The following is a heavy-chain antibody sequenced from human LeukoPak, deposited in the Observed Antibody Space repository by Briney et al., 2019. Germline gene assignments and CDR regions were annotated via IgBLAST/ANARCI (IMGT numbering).Heavy chain of an antibody. Sequence: GGSLRLSCAASGFTFSNYGMNWVRQAPGKGLEWVSYISSSDSTIYYADSVKGRFTISRDNSKNTLYLQMNSLRAEDTAVYYCAKSITMIVVVSAFDIWGQGTMVTVSS. J-gene: IGHJ3*02. V-gene: IGHV3-48*01. CDR1: GFTFSNYG. CDR3: AKSITMIVVVSAFDI. D-gene: IGHD3-22*01. CDR2: ISSSDSTI.